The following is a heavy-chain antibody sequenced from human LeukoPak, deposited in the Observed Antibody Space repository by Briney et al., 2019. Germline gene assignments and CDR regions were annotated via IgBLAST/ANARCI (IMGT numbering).Heavy chain of an antibody. CDR1: GFTFSNAW. CDR3: TTGESMVGTTIHVRWAD. Sequence: GGSLRLSCAASGFTFSNAWMNWVRQAPGKGLEWVGRIKSKTDGGTTDYAAPVKGRFTISRDDSKNTLYLQMNSLKTEDTAVYYCTTGESMVGTTIHVRWADWGQGTLVTVSS. CDR2: IKSKTDGGTT. J-gene: IGHJ4*02. D-gene: IGHD1-26*01. V-gene: IGHV3-15*07.